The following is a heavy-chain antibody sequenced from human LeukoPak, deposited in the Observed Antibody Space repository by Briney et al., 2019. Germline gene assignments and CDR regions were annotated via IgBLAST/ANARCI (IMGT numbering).Heavy chain of an antibody. Sequence: PSETLSLTCTVSGGSISFYYWSWIRQPPGKGLEWIGEINHSGSTNYNPSLKSRVTISVDTSKNQFSLKLSSVTAADTAVYYCARGGITGYSSSWHYINWFDPWGQGTLVTVSS. CDR2: INHSGST. CDR3: ARGGITGYSSSWHYINWFDP. CDR1: GGSISFYY. J-gene: IGHJ5*02. D-gene: IGHD6-13*01. V-gene: IGHV4-34*01.